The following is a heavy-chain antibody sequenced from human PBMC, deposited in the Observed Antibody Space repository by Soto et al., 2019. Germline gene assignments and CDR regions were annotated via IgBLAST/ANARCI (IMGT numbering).Heavy chain of an antibody. D-gene: IGHD3-10*01. CDR1: GGSISSYY. CDR3: ARDRVYFSPSLKPHYYYYGMDV. V-gene: IGHV4-59*01. Sequence: SETLSLTCTVSGGSISSYYWSWIRQPPEKGLEWIGYIYYSGSTNYNPSLKSRVTLSVDTSKNQFSLKLIFVTAADTAVYYCARDRVYFSPSLKPHYYYYGMDVWGQGTTVTVSS. CDR2: IYYSGST. J-gene: IGHJ6*02.